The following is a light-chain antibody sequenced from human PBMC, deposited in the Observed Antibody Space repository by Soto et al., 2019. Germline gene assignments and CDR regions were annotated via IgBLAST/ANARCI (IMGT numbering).Light chain of an antibody. CDR3: QQRSNWPIT. CDR2: GAS. CDR1: QSVGSK. Sequence: EIVLTQSPVTLSVSPGERCTLACRASQSVGSKLAWYQQKPGQAPRLLIYGASTRATGIPARFSGSGSGTEFTLTISSLQSEDFAVYYCQQRSNWPITFGQGTRLEIK. V-gene: IGKV3-15*01. J-gene: IGKJ5*01.